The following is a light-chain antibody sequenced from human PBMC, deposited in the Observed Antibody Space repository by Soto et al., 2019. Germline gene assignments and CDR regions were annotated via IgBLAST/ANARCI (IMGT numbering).Light chain of an antibody. CDR3: EQRSNLSPWYT. V-gene: IGKV3-11*01. CDR2: DAS. Sequence: EIVLTQSPATLPLSPGERATLSCRASQSVSSYLAWYQQKPGQAPRLLIYDASNMSTGIPARFRGSGSGIDFTLTISSLEPEDFAVYYCEQRSNLSPWYTFGQGTKLEIK. CDR1: QSVSSY. J-gene: IGKJ2*01.